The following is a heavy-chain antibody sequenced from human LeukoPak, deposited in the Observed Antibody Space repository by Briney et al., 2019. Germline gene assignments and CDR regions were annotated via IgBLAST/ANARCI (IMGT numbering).Heavy chain of an antibody. CDR2: IIPIFGTA. Sequence: AVKVSCKASGGTFSSYAISWVRQAPGQGLEWMGGIIPIFGTANYAQKFQGRVTITADKSTSTAYIELSSLRSEDTAVYYCARAPAAGILSLYWFDPWGQGTLVTVSS. J-gene: IGHJ5*02. CDR1: GGTFSSYA. V-gene: IGHV1-69*06. CDR3: ARAPAAGILSLYWFDP. D-gene: IGHD3-9*01.